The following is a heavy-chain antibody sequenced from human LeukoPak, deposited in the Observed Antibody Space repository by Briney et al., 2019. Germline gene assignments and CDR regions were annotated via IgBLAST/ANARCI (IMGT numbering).Heavy chain of an antibody. V-gene: IGHV3-23*01. CDR3: AKARGFCSGGSCYNPFDP. Sequence: PGRSLILSCAASGFTFSSYAMSWVRQAPGKGLEWVSGISGSDGSTYYADSVKGRFTISRDYSKNTLYVQMNSLRAEDTAVYYCAKARGFCSGGSCYNPFDPWGQGTLVTVSP. CDR1: GFTFSSYA. CDR2: ISGSDGST. D-gene: IGHD2-15*01. J-gene: IGHJ5*02.